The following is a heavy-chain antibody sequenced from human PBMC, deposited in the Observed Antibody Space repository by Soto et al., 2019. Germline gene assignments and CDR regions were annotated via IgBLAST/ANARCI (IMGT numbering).Heavy chain of an antibody. V-gene: IGHV1-18*01. CDR2: ISAYNGNT. Sequence: GASVKVSCKGSGYNFINYGFNWVRQAPGQGLEWMGWISAYNGNTNYARNFQGRVTMTTDTSTSTAYMELGSLKPDDTAMYYCARSPGGGYDILTGYSSVPIWGAFDIWG. D-gene: IGHD3-9*01. CDR3: ARSPGGGYDILTGYSSVPIWGAFDI. CDR1: GYNFINYG. J-gene: IGHJ3*02.